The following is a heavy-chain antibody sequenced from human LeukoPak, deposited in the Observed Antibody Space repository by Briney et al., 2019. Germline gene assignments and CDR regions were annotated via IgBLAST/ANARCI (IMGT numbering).Heavy chain of an antibody. CDR1: GYIFTVYY. V-gene: IGHV1-2*02. CDR3: AREISGSLYY. D-gene: IGHD2-15*01. Sequence: ASVKVSCKASGYIFTVYYMHWVRQAPGQGLEWMGWIHPNSGATLYAQTFQGRVTMTSDTSINTAYMELSSLRSDDTAIYYCAREISGSLYYWGQGTLLTVSS. CDR2: IHPNSGAT. J-gene: IGHJ4*02.